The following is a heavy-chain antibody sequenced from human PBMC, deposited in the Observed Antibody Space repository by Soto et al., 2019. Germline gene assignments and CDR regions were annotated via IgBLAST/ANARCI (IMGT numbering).Heavy chain of an antibody. CDR2: IYYSGST. Sequence: SETLSLTCTVSGGSISSGGYYWSWIRQHPGKGLEWIGYIYYSGSTYYNPSLKSRVTISVDTSKNQFSLKLSSVTAADTAVYYCARSTPGYCSGGSCYSRGPIDYWGQGTLVTV. CDR3: ARSTPGYCSGGSCYSRGPIDY. V-gene: IGHV4-31*03. J-gene: IGHJ4*02. CDR1: GGSISSGGYY. D-gene: IGHD2-15*01.